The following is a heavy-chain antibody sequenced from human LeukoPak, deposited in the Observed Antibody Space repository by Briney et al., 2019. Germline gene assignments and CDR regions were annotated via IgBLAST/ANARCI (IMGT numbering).Heavy chain of an antibody. CDR3: ARVPIDYYGSGSYADY. CDR2: MNHSGST. CDR1: GGSFSGYY. V-gene: IGHV4-34*01. Sequence: SETLSLTCAVYGGSFSGYYWSWIRQPPGKGLEWIGEMNHSGSTNYNPSLKSRVTISVDTSKNQFSLKLSSVTAADTAVYYCARVPIDYYGSGSYADYWGQGTQVTVSS. J-gene: IGHJ4*02. D-gene: IGHD3-10*01.